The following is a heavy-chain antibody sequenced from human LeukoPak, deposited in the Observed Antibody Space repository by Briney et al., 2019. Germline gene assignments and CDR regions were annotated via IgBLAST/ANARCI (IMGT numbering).Heavy chain of an antibody. J-gene: IGHJ4*02. Sequence: GASVKVSCKASGYTFTSYPMHWVRQAPGQGLEWMGISNPSGGTTSSAQKFRGRVTMTRDMSTSTVYMELSSLRSEGTAVYYCATGVHGIAAAGDYYFDYWGQGTLVTVSS. V-gene: IGHV1-46*01. CDR2: SNPSGGTT. CDR3: ATGVHGIAAAGDYYFDY. CDR1: GYTFTSYP. D-gene: IGHD6-13*01.